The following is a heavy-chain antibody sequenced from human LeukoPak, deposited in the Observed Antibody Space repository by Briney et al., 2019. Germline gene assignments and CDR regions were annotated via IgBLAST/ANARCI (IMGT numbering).Heavy chain of an antibody. Sequence: PGGSLRLSCAASGFTFDDYAMHWVRQAPGKGLEWVSGISWNSGSIGYADSVKGRFTISRDNAKNSLYLQMNSLRAEDTAVYYCARTRYYYYYMDVWGKGTTVTVSS. CDR3: ARTRYYYYYMDV. J-gene: IGHJ6*03. D-gene: IGHD1-1*01. CDR1: GFTFDDYA. V-gene: IGHV3-9*01. CDR2: ISWNSGSI.